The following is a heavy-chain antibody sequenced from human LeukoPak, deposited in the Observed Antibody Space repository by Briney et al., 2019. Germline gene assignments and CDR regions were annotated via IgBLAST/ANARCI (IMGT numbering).Heavy chain of an antibody. CDR1: GGSISSYH. D-gene: IGHD5-18*01. V-gene: IGHV4-59*01. Sequence: PSETLSLTCTVSGGSISSYHWSWIRQPPGKGLEWIGYIYYSGSTNYNPSLKSRVTISVDTSKNQFSLKLSSVTAADTAVYYCAREDGDTAMVPWGQGTLVTVSS. CDR2: IYYSGST. CDR3: AREDGDTAMVP. J-gene: IGHJ5*02.